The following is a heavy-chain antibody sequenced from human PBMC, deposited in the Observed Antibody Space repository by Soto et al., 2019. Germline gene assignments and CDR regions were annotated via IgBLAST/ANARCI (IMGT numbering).Heavy chain of an antibody. V-gene: IGHV4-59*08. CDR3: ATLNRDGYNLDY. D-gene: IGHD5-12*01. CDR2: IYYSGST. J-gene: IGHJ4*02. CDR1: GGSIRGYY. Sequence: PSETLSLTCTVSGGSIRGYYWSWIRQPPGKGLEWIGNIYYSGSTDYNSSLKSRVTISVDTSKNQFSLKLSSVTAADTAVYYCATLNRDGYNLDYWGQGTLVTVSS.